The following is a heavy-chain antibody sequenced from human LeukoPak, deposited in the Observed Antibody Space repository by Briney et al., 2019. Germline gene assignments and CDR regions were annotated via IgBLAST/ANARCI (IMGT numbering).Heavy chain of an antibody. D-gene: IGHD3-22*01. CDR2: IKSDGST. J-gene: IGHJ1*01. CDR3: ARAPSEIGGYYPEYFRH. V-gene: IGHV3-74*01. CDR1: GFTFSSYW. Sequence: PGGSLRLSCAASGFTFSSYWMHWVRQAPGKGLVWVSRIKSDGSTRYADSVKGRFTISRDNAKNTVSLQMNSLRAEDTGVYYCARAPSEIGGYYPEYFRHWGQGTLCTASP.